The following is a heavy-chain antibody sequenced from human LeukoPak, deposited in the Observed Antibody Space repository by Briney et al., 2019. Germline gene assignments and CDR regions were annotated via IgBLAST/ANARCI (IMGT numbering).Heavy chain of an antibody. V-gene: IGHV4-59*01. J-gene: IGHJ4*02. D-gene: IGHD7-27*01. CDR3: ARFSFDGDLFDY. CDR2: IYYSGST. CDR1: GGSISSYY. Sequence: SETLSLTCTVSGGSISSYYWSWIRQPPGKGLEWIGYIYYSGSTNYNPSLKSRVTIPVDTSKNQFSLKLSSVTAADTAVYYCARFSFDGDLFDYWGQGTLVTVSS.